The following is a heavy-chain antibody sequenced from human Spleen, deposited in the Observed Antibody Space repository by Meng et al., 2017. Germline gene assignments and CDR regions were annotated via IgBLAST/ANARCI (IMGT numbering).Heavy chain of an antibody. J-gene: IGHJ4*02. V-gene: IGHV4-4*07. CDR2: IYSSGNT. CDR3: AREPTMVRGVITVYFDY. CDR1: GFTFSNAW. Sequence: ESLKISCAASGFTFSNAWMSWIRQPAGKGLEWIGRIYSSGNTNYNPSLKSRVTISVDTSKNQFSLKLSSVTAADTAVYYCAREPTMVRGVITVYFDYWGQGTLVTVSS. D-gene: IGHD3-10*01.